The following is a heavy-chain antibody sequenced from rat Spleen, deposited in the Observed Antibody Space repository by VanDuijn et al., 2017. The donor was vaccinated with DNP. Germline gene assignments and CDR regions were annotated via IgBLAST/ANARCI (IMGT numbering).Heavy chain of an antibody. CDR1: GFTFSDFN. V-gene: IGHV5S10*01. CDR2: SIYDGSRA. CDR3: AREGITTADYVDY. Sequence: EVQLVESGGGLVQPGRSLKLSCTASGFTFSDFNMAWVRQAPKKGLEWVANSIYDGSRAYYRDSVKGRFNISRDNAKSTLYLQMDSRRTEETATYYCAREGITTADYVDYWGQGVMVTVSS. J-gene: IGHJ2*01. D-gene: IGHD1-10*01.